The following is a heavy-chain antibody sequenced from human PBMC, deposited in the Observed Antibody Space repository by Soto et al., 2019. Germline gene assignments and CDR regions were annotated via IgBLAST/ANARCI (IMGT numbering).Heavy chain of an antibody. V-gene: IGHV3-30*04. Sequence: QVQLVVSGGGMVQPGTSLRLSCAASGFTFNSLSLHWVRQRPDKGLEWVAVISHDGRVTFYADFVKGRFTVSRDNSKNTIYLQVNSLRAEDTAVYYCAREPYGDSQYFDYWGQGTLVPGSS. CDR1: GFTFNSLS. D-gene: IGHD2-21*02. J-gene: IGHJ4*02. CDR3: AREPYGDSQYFDY. CDR2: ISHDGRVT.